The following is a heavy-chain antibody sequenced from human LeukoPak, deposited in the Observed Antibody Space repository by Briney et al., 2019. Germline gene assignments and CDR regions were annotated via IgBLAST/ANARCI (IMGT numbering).Heavy chain of an antibody. CDR2: IYYSGST. J-gene: IGHJ6*02. V-gene: IGHV4-61*01. Sequence: SETLSLTCTVSDGSISSSSYSWGWIRQPPGKGLEWIGYIYYSGSTNYNPSLKSRVTISVDTSKNQFSLKLSSVTAADTAVYYCARDRRKDGYYYGMDVWGQGTTVTVSS. CDR1: DGSISSSSYS. CDR3: ARDRRKDGYYYGMDV.